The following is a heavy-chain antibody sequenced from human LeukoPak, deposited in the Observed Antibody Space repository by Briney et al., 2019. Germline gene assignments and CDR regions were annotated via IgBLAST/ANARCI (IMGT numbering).Heavy chain of an antibody. D-gene: IGHD5-18*01. CDR1: GFTFSSYA. V-gene: IGHV3-30*04. Sequence: GRSLRLSCAASGFTFSSYAMHWVRQAPGKGLEWVAVISYDGSSKYYADSVKGRFTISRDNSKNTLYLQMNSLRAEDTAVYYCARARSSYGYGDAFDIWGQGTMVTVSS. CDR3: ARARSSYGYGDAFDI. CDR2: ISYDGSSK. J-gene: IGHJ3*02.